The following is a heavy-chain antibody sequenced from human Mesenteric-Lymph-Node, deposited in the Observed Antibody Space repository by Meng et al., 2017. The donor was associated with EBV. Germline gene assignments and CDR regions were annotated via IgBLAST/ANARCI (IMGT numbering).Heavy chain of an antibody. CDR2: ISQSGDT. CDR1: VGSFSGSH. CDR3: ARGAIFGIVITYFDY. J-gene: IGHJ4*02. V-gene: IGHV4-34*01. D-gene: IGHD3-3*02. Sequence: GQLQQWGAGLLEPSGTLSLTCEASVGSFSGSHRSWIRQPPGKGLEYIGEISQSGDTTYNPSLKSRVTISVDRSRNQFSLKMASVTAADTAVYYCARGAIFGIVITYFDYWSQGTLVTVSS.